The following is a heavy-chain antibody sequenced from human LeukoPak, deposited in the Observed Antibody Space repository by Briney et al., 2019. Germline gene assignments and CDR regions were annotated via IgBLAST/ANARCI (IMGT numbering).Heavy chain of an antibody. D-gene: IGHD6-6*01. V-gene: IGHV2-5*02. CDR2: IYWDDDK. J-gene: IGHJ3*02. CDR1: GFLLSSNGVG. CDR3: AHSEQNLPSALYSSSSEGNAFDI. Sequence: SGPTLVNPTQTLTLICTFSGFLLSSNGVGVGWIRQPPGKALEWLALIYWDDDKSYSPSLKSRLTITKDTSKNQVVLTMTNMDPVDTATYYCAHSEQNLPSALYSSSSEGNAFDIWGQGTMVTVSS.